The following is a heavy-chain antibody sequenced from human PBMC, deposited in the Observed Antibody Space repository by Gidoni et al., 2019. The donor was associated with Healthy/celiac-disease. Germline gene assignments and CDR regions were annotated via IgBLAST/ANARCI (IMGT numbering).Heavy chain of an antibody. CDR1: GGTFSSYA. CDR3: AKDRLAVAGTQHGS. J-gene: IGHJ4*02. Sequence: EVQLLESGGGLVQPGGSLRRTCAASGGTFSSYAMSWVRQAPGKGLEWVSAISGSCGSTYYADSVKGRFTISRDNSKNTLYLQMNSLSAEDTAVYYCAKDRLAVAGTQHGSWGQGTLVTVSS. CDR2: ISGSCGST. V-gene: IGHV3-23*01. D-gene: IGHD6-19*01.